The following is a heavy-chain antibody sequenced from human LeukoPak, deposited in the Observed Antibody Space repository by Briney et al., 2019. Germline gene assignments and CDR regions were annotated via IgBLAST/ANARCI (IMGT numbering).Heavy chain of an antibody. J-gene: IGHJ3*01. CDR3: TRGHYTSGSL. D-gene: IGHD3-10*01. V-gene: IGHV1-46*01. CDR2: INPSGGST. CDR1: GYSFTSYY. Sequence: GASVKVSCKASGYSFTSYYLHWVRQAPGQGLEWMGVINPSGGSTNYSQQFQGRVTVTRDTSTSTVYMELSSLRSEDTAVYYCTRGHYTSGSLWGQGTMVTVSS.